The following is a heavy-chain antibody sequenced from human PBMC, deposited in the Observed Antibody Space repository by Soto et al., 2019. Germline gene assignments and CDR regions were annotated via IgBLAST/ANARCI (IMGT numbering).Heavy chain of an antibody. D-gene: IGHD5-18*01. Sequence: PGGSLRLSCAASGFTFGSYAMSWVRQAPGKGLEWVSAISGSGGSTYYADSVKGRFTISRDNSKNTLYLQMNSLRAEDTAVYYCAKTLQNTAMAPLFYFDYWGQGTLVTVSS. J-gene: IGHJ4*02. V-gene: IGHV3-23*01. CDR3: AKTLQNTAMAPLFYFDY. CDR1: GFTFGSYA. CDR2: ISGSGGST.